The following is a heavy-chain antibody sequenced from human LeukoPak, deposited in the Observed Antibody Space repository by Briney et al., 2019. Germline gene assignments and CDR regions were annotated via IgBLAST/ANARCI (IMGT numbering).Heavy chain of an antibody. J-gene: IGHJ3*02. Sequence: PSETLSLTCTVSGGSISSYYWSWIRQPAGKGLEWIGRIYTSGSTNYNPSLKSRVTMSVDTSKNQFSLKLSSVTAADTAVYYCAREGGYCSSTSCYRLWKDAFDIWGQGTMVTVSS. CDR1: GGSISSYY. V-gene: IGHV4-4*07. CDR2: IYTSGST. CDR3: AREGGYCSSTSCYRLWKDAFDI. D-gene: IGHD2-2*02.